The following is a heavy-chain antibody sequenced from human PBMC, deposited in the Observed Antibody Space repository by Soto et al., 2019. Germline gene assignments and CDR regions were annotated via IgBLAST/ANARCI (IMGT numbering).Heavy chain of an antibody. Sequence: QVQLVQSGAEVKKPGASVKVSCRTSGYTFTHYYIHWVRQAPGQGLEWLGIINPASGSTNYAQDFQGRVTLTMDMSTTTVYMELSGLRAEDTAIFYCARDLAAGDHWGQGTLDTVSS. CDR3: ARDLAAGDH. J-gene: IGHJ4*02. CDR1: GYTFTHYY. V-gene: IGHV1-46*01. D-gene: IGHD6-13*01. CDR2: INPASGST.